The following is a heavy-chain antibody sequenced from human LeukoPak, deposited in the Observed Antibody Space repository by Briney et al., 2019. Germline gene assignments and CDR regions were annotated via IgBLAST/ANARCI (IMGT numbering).Heavy chain of an antibody. V-gene: IGHV1-69*13. Sequence: ASVSVSCKASGGTFSSYAISWVRQAPGQGLEWMGGIIPIFGTANYAQKFQGRVTITADESTSTAYMELSSLRSEDTAVYYCAVAGTCSGGSCSNFDYWGQGTLVTVSS. CDR2: IIPIFGTA. J-gene: IGHJ4*02. D-gene: IGHD2-15*01. CDR1: GGTFSSYA. CDR3: AVAGTCSGGSCSNFDY.